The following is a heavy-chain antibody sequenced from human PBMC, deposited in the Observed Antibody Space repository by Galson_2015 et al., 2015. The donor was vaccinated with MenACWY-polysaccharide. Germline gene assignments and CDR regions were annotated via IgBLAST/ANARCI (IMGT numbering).Heavy chain of an antibody. CDR1: GFTLTDHY. J-gene: IGHJ4*02. CDR3: ASPRESGAYYYPVDC. CDR2: INPDSGDT. V-gene: IGHV1-2*06. D-gene: IGHD3-22*01. Sequence: SVKVSCKASGFTLTDHYIHWVRQAPGQGLEWMGRINPDSGDTAFAQTFQGRVTLTRDTSITTVCMELSRLTSDDTAAYLCASPRESGAYYYPVDCWGQGTLVTVSS.